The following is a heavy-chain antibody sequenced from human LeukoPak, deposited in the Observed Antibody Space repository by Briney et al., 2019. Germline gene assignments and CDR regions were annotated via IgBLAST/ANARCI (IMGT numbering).Heavy chain of an antibody. D-gene: IGHD1-26*01. V-gene: IGHV5-51*01. CDR1: GYNFINYW. CDR2: IYPGDSDT. Sequence: GESLKISCKGSGYNFINYWIGWVRQMPGKGLEWMGVIYPGDSDTRYSPSFQGQVTISADKSISTASLQWSSLKASDTAMYYCARPSTVGARDVFDIWGQGTMVTVSS. CDR3: ARPSTVGARDVFDI. J-gene: IGHJ3*02.